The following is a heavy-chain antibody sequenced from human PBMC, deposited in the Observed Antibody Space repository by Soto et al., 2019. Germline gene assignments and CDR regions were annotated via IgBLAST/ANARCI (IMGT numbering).Heavy chain of an antibody. D-gene: IGHD3-16*02. Sequence: QITLKESGPTLVNPTQTLTLTCTFSGFSLSTNGLSVGWIRQPPGKALEWLALIYWDDDKRYSPSLNSRLTITKDTSKNQVVLTMTNVDPVDTGTYYCGHNPSGYTVPNYWGQGTLVTVSS. CDR3: GHNPSGYTVPNY. CDR2: IYWDDDK. CDR1: GFSLSTNGLS. J-gene: IGHJ1*01. V-gene: IGHV2-5*02.